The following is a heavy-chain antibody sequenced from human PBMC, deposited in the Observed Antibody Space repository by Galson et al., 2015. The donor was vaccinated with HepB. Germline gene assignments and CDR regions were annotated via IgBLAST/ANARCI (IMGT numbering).Heavy chain of an antibody. CDR2: IYWDDGE. CDR1: GFSLTTNEVA. CDR3: VHKGLYNSAYYVDY. Sequence: PALVKPTQTLTLTCTFSGFSLTTNEVAVGWIRQPPGKAPEWLALIYWDDGERYSPSLKSRLTITKDTAKNQVVLTMTNMDPVDTGTYYCVHKGLYNSAYYVDYWGQGTLVTVSS. V-gene: IGHV2-5*02. D-gene: IGHD6-25*01. J-gene: IGHJ4*02.